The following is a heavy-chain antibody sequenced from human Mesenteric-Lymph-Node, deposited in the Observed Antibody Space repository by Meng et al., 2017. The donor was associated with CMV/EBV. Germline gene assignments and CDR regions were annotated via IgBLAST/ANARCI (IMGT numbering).Heavy chain of an antibody. CDR3: ARELRRGRDY. CDR2: INPNTGDT. J-gene: IGHJ4*02. Sequence: SGKVSCKAYGYTFINYYMHWVRQAPGQGLGWMGRINPNTGDTDYAQKFQDRVTMTRDTSIIAAYLEVRSDDAAVYYCARELRRGRDYWGQGTLVTVSS. CDR1: GYTFINYY. D-gene: IGHD3-16*01. V-gene: IGHV1-2*06.